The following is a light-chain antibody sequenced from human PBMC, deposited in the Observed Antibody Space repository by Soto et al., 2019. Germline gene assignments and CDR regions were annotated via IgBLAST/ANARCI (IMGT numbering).Light chain of an antibody. Sequence: QTVVTQPPSVSGAPGQRVTISCTGSSSNIGAGYDVHWYQQLPGTAPKLVIFDSHNRPSGIPDRFSGSKSGASASLAITGLQADDEADYYCQSYDSSLSGSKVFGGGTKVTVL. CDR1: SSNIGAGYD. CDR2: DSH. J-gene: IGLJ2*01. V-gene: IGLV1-40*01. CDR3: QSYDSSLSGSKV.